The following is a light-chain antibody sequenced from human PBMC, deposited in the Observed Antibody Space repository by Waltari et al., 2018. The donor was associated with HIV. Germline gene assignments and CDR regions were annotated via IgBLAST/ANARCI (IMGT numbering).Light chain of an antibody. CDR2: GAA. J-gene: IGKJ2*03. Sequence: EIVLTQSPGTLSLSPGDRATLPCRASQSVSNKFLAWYQHKRGQAPRLLVYGAASRARGIPDRFSGSGSGTDFTLTISRLEPEDFAMYYCQQYGISTYSFGQETKLEIK. CDR3: QQYGISTYS. CDR1: QSVSNKF. V-gene: IGKV3-20*01.